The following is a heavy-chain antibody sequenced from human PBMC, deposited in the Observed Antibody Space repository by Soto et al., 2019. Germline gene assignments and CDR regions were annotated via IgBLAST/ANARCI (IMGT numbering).Heavy chain of an antibody. Sequence: QIQVVQSEVEVKRPGASVRISCKASGYTLDNHAVTWVRQAPGQGLEWMGWIGALLYNDATNHARKFQGRLTMARDTSPNTVYMDLGSLRSDDTAVYYGARGTKGAGGWYFDLWGRGTLVVVSS. J-gene: IGHJ2*01. V-gene: IGHV1-18*01. D-gene: IGHD2-8*01. CDR1: GYTLDNHA. CDR3: ARGTKGAGGWYFDL. CDR2: IGALLYNDAT.